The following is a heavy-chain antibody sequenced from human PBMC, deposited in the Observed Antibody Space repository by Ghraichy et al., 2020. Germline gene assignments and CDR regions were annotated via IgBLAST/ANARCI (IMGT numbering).Heavy chain of an antibody. CDR1: GGSFSGYY. V-gene: IGHV4-34*01. CDR3: ARGPHPRYYDFWSGYYPSYYYGMDV. J-gene: IGHJ6*02. Sequence: SETLSLTCAVYGGSFSGYYWSWIRQPPGKGLEWIGEINHSGSTNYNPSLKSRVTISVDTSKNQFSLKLSSVTAADTAVYYCARGPHPRYYDFWSGYYPSYYYGMDVWGQGTTVTVSS. CDR2: INHSGST. D-gene: IGHD3-3*01.